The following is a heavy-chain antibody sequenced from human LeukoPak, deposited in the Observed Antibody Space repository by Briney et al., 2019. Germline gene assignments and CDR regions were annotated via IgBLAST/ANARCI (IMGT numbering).Heavy chain of an antibody. D-gene: IGHD3-10*01. CDR2: ISAYNGNT. Sequence: ASVKVSCKASGYTFTSYGISWVRQAPGQGLEWMGWISAYNGNTNYAQKLQGRVTMTTDTSTSTAYMELRSLRSDDTAVYYCARAPAYYGSGSSFDYWGQGTLVTVSS. J-gene: IGHJ4*02. CDR3: ARAPAYYGSGSSFDY. CDR1: GYTFTSYG. V-gene: IGHV1-18*01.